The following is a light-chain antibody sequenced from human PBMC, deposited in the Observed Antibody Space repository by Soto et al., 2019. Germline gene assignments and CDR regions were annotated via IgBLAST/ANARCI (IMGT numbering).Light chain of an antibody. CDR3: AAWDDSLNGLVV. J-gene: IGLJ2*01. Sequence: QAVVTQPPSASGTPGQRVTISCSGSSSNIGSNTVNWYQQLPGTAPKLLIYSNNQRPSGVPDLFSGSKSGTSASLAISGLQAEDEADYYCAAWDDSLNGLVVFGGGTTVNVL. CDR1: SSNIGSNT. CDR2: SNN. V-gene: IGLV1-44*01.